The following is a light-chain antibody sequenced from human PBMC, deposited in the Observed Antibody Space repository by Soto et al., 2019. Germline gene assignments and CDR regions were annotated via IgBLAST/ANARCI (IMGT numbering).Light chain of an antibody. CDR1: QSVIRNY. Sequence: SVLTQSPGTLSLSPGEGATLSCRSSQSVIRNYLAWYQKKPGQAPRLLIYGASSRATGIPDRFSGSGSGTDFALTISRLEPEDFVVYYCQKYDTAPYNFGQGTKLEI. CDR2: GAS. CDR3: QKYDTAPYN. J-gene: IGKJ2*01. V-gene: IGKV3-20*01.